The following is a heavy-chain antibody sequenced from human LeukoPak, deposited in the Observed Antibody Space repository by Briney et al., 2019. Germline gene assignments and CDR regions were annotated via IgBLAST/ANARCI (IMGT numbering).Heavy chain of an antibody. V-gene: IGHV1-69*06. J-gene: IGHJ5*02. D-gene: IGHD6-13*01. CDR1: GGTFSSYA. CDR2: IIPIFGTA. CDR3: ARDHSSSWYFWFDP. Sequence: GASVKVSCKASGGTFSSYAISWVRQAPGQGLEWMGGIIPIFGTANYAQKFQGRVTITADKSTSTAYMELSSLRSEDTAVYYCARDHSSSWYFWFDPWGQGTLVTVSS.